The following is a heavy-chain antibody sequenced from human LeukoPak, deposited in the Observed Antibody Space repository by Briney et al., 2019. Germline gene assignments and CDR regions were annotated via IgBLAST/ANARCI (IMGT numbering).Heavy chain of an antibody. J-gene: IGHJ4*02. D-gene: IGHD6-13*01. CDR3: ARHGAAAGLFDY. V-gene: IGHV4-61*02. CDR1: GGSISSGSYY. Sequence: SETLSLTCTVSGGSISSGSYYWSWIRQPAGKGLEWIGRIYTSGSTNYNPSLKSRVTISVDTSKNQFSLKLSSVTAADTAVYYCARHGAAAGLFDYWGQGTLVTVSS. CDR2: IYTSGST.